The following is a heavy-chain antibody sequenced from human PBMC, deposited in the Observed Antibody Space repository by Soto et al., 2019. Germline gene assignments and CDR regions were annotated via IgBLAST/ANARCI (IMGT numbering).Heavy chain of an antibody. Sequence: GGSLRLSCVASGFTFTSYSMNWVRQAPGKGLEWVSSISSSSSYIYYADSVKGRFTISRDNAKNSLYLQMNSLRAEDTAVYYCARYQAGYYDILTGYFGSSYYYYGMDVWGQGTTVTVSS. V-gene: IGHV3-21*01. J-gene: IGHJ6*02. CDR3: ARYQAGYYDILTGYFGSSYYYYGMDV. CDR1: GFTFTSYS. CDR2: ISSSSSYI. D-gene: IGHD3-9*01.